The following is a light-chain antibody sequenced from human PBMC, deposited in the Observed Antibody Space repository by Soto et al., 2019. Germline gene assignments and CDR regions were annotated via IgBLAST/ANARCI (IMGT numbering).Light chain of an antibody. CDR2: DAS. V-gene: IGKV1-33*01. J-gene: IGKJ4*01. CDR1: QSIFNY. CDR3: QQYEDLPLT. Sequence: DVQLTQSPSTLPASVGDRVAITCQATQSIFNYLNWFQQLPGKAHQLLISDASQLEPGVPSRFSGQRSGTDFTLIISDLQPEDFTTYFCQQYEDLPLTFGGGTRVEV.